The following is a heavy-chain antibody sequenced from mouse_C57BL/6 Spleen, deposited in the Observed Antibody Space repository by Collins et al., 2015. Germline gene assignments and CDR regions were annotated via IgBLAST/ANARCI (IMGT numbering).Heavy chain of an antibody. V-gene: IGHV9-3*01. CDR1: GYTFTTYG. CDR3: ARHGSSFYYAMDY. CDR2: INTYSGVP. Sequence: QIQLVQSGPELKKPGETVKISCKASGYTFTTYGMSWVKQAPGKGLKWMGWINTYSGVPTYADDFKGRFAFSLETSASTAYLQINNLKNEDTATYFCARHGSSFYYAMDYWGQGTSVTVSS. J-gene: IGHJ4*01. D-gene: IGHD1-1*01.